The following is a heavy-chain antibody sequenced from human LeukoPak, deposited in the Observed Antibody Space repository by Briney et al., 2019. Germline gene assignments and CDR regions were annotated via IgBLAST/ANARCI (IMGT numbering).Heavy chain of an antibody. D-gene: IGHD5-12*01. Sequence: GGSLRLSCAASGFTFSSYWMHWVRQAPGKGLVWVSRINSDGSSTSYADSVKGRFTISRDNAKNSLYLQMNSLRAEDTAVYYCGRVKEASAFDIWGQGTMVTVSS. J-gene: IGHJ3*02. CDR1: GFTFSSYW. CDR2: INSDGSST. V-gene: IGHV3-74*01. CDR3: GRVKEASAFDI.